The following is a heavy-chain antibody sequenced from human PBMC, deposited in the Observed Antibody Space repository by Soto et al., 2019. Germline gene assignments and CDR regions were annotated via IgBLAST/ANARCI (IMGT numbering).Heavy chain of an antibody. CDR3: AREGGGTTVVTPSIDY. CDR1: GGTFSSYA. J-gene: IGHJ4*02. CDR2: IIPIFGTA. Sequence: QVQLVQSGAEVKKPGSSVKVSCKASGGTFSSYAISWVRQAPGQGLEWMGGIIPIFGTANYAQKFQGRVTITADESTSTAYMELSSLRSEDTAVYYWAREGGGTTVVTPSIDYWGQGTLVTVSS. D-gene: IGHD4-17*01. V-gene: IGHV1-69*12.